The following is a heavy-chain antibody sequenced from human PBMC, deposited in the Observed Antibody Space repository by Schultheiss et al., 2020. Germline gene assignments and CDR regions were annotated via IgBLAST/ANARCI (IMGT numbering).Heavy chain of an antibody. D-gene: IGHD2-2*03. CDR2: VNSDGSST. V-gene: IGHV3-74*01. J-gene: IGHJ6*03. CDR1: GFTFSTYW. CDR3: AKDRRVGYCSSTSCGNYYYYMDV. Sequence: GGSLRLSCAASGFTFSTYWMHWVRQAPGKGLVWVSRVNSDGSSTSYADSVKGRFTISRDNAKNSLYLQMNSLRAEDTAVYYCAKDRRVGYCSSTSCGNYYYYMDVWGKGTT.